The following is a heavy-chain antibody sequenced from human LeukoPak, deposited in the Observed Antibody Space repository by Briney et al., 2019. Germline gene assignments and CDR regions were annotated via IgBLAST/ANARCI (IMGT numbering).Heavy chain of an antibody. CDR2: IIPIFGTA. Sequence: RASVKVFCKASGGTFSSYAISWVRQAPGQGLEWMGGIIPIFGTANYAQKFQGRVTITADKSTSTAYMELSSLRSEDTAVYYCARELDSFGEAHWGRGTLVTVSS. D-gene: IGHD3-10*01. J-gene: IGHJ4*02. CDR3: ARELDSFGEAH. CDR1: GGTFSSYA. V-gene: IGHV1-69*06.